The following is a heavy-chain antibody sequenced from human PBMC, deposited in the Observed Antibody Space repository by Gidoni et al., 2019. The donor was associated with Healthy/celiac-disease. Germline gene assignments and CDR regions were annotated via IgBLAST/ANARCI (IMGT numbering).Heavy chain of an antibody. V-gene: IGHV1-69*01. CDR2: IIPIFGTA. CDR3: ARERDYYCSSGPGAFDI. Sequence: QAQLVQSGAGVKKPGSSVKGSCKASAGTFSSYAISSVRQAPGQGLAWFGGIIPIFGTANSAQNVQGRVTITADESTSTAYMELSSLRSEDPAVYYCARERDYYCSSGPGAFDIWGQGTMVTVSS. D-gene: IGHD3-22*01. CDR1: AGTFSSYA. J-gene: IGHJ3*02.